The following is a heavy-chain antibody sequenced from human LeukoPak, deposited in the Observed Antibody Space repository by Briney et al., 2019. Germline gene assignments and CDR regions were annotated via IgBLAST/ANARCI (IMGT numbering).Heavy chain of an antibody. Sequence: GGSLRLSCAASVFTFSTYNVNWVRQAPGKGLEWVSSITSSSRYTFYADSVKGRFTISRDNAKNSLYLQMNSLRAEDTAVYYCARSEDTVAGAVSYYYYYMDVWGKGTTVTVSS. CDR2: ITSSSRYT. CDR3: ARSEDTVAGAVSYYYYYMDV. D-gene: IGHD6-13*01. V-gene: IGHV3-21*06. CDR1: VFTFSTYN. J-gene: IGHJ6*03.